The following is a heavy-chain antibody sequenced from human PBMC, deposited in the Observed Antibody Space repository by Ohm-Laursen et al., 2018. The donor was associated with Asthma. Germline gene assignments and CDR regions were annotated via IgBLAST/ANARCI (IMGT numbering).Heavy chain of an antibody. CDR3: ARDVMEWYLPAFDF. CDR1: GFTFSSYA. D-gene: IGHD3-3*01. Sequence: SLRLSCAASGFTFSSYAMSWVRQAPGKGLEWVSAISGSGGSTYYADSVKGRFTISRDKSKNTLYLQMNSLRPDDTAVYYCARDVMEWYLPAFDFWGQGTLVTVSS. J-gene: IGHJ4*02. V-gene: IGHV3-23*01. CDR2: ISGSGGST.